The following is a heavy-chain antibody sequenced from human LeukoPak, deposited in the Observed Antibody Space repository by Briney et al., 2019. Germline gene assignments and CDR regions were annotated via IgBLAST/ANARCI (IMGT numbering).Heavy chain of an antibody. D-gene: IGHD6-13*01. CDR1: GGTFSSYA. CDR2: IIPIFGTA. Sequence: GASVKVSXKASGGTFSSYAISWMRQAPGQGLEWMGRIIPIFGTANYAQKFQGRVTITTDESTSTAYMELSSLRSEDTAVYYCASRGLAAADHWGQGTLVTVSS. CDR3: ASRGLAAADH. J-gene: IGHJ4*02. V-gene: IGHV1-69*05.